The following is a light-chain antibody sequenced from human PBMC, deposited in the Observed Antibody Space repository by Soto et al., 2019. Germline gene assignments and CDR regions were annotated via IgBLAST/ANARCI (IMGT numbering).Light chain of an antibody. CDR3: QQRTGWPPAIT. CDR1: QRVDYY. J-gene: IGKJ5*01. V-gene: IGKV3-11*01. CDR2: DTS. Sequence: EIVLTQSPATLSLSPGERATLSCRASQRVDYYLAWYQQKSGQAPRLLIYDTSKRATGFPARFSGSGSGTDFPLTICILDPEDFAVYYCQQRTGWPPAITFGQGTRLEIK.